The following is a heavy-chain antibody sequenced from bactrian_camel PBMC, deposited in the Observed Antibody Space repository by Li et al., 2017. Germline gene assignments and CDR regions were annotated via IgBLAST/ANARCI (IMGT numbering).Heavy chain of an antibody. V-gene: IGHV3S1*01. Sequence: HVQLVESGGGSVQAGGSLRLSCVVSGVSISDYCMVWFRGKEREWVARWQPGDDSEYYRDSVKGRFTVSLDKRENTLYLQMNSLKHEDTAMYYCAADVRWGCHSGSWLSAQRHNPDFGYWGQGTQVTVS. J-gene: IGHJ6*01. CDR2: WQPGDDSE. CDR1: GVSISDYC. D-gene: IGHD3*01. CDR3: AADVRWGCHSGSWLSAQRHNPDFGY.